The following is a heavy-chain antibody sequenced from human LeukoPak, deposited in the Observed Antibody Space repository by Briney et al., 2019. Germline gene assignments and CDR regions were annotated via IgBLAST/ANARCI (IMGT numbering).Heavy chain of an antibody. CDR1: GGSISSYY. Sequence: SETLSLTCTVSGGSISSYYWIWIRQPAGKGLEWIGRIYTSGSTNYNPSLKSRVTMSVDTSKNQFSLKLSSVTAADTAVYYCASSNYYDSSGYYYGGGVDYWGQGTLVTVSS. V-gene: IGHV4-4*07. D-gene: IGHD3-22*01. CDR3: ASSNYYDSSGYYYGGGVDY. J-gene: IGHJ4*02. CDR2: IYTSGST.